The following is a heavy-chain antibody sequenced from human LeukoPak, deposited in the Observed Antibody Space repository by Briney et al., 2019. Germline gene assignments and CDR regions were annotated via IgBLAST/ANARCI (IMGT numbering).Heavy chain of an antibody. CDR1: GFTFYYYV. CDR2: IIWYSGSI. J-gene: IGHJ6*02. CDR3: AKDSGRYYDSSGYYYFNYGMDV. Sequence: GRSLRLSCAASGFTFYYYVMHWVRQAPGKGLEWVYGIIWYSGSIGYADSMKGRFTISRDNAKNSLYLQMNRLRAEDTALYYCAKDSGRYYDSSGYYYFNYGMDVWGQGTTVTVSS. V-gene: IGHV3-9*01. D-gene: IGHD3-22*01.